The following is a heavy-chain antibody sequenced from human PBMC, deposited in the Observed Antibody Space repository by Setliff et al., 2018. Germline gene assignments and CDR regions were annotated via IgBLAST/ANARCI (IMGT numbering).Heavy chain of an antibody. Sequence: PSETLSLTCTVSGDSITSGSVYWSWSRQPAGKGLEWIGRIFPTGTTNYNPDLKSRVTMSVDTSKKRFSLMLRSVTAADTAIYYCARYNSSAACFDLWGPGTRVTVSS. J-gene: IGHJ5*02. CDR2: IFPTGTT. CDR3: ARYNSSAACFDL. CDR1: GDSITSGSVY. V-gene: IGHV4-61*02. D-gene: IGHD1-20*01.